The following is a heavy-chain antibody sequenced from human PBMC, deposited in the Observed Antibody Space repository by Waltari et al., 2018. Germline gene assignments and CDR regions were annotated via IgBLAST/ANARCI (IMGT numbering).Heavy chain of an antibody. CDR1: GGSFSGYY. J-gene: IGHJ4*02. CDR2: INHRGST. V-gene: IGHV4-34*01. Sequence: QVQLQQWGAGLLKPSETLSLTCAVYGGSFSGYYWSWFRQPPGKGLGGIGEINHRGSTNYNPSLKSRVTISVDTSKNQFSLKLSSGTAADTAVYYCARGRVAATQSLLSFDYWGQGTLVTVSS. D-gene: IGHD2-15*01. CDR3: ARGRVAATQSLLSFDY.